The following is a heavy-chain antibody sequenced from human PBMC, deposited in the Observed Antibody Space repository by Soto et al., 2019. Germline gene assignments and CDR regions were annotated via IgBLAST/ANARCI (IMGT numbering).Heavy chain of an antibody. V-gene: IGHV1-69*02. D-gene: IGHD3-10*01. CDR3: ARGEGIRQYYFYAMDV. CDR1: GGTFISYT. J-gene: IGHJ6*02. Sequence: QVQLVQSGAEVKKPGSSVKVSCKASGGTFISYTISWVRQAPGQGLEWMGRIIPILGIADYAQKFQGRVTITADKSTSTAYMELSSLRSEDTAVYYCARGEGIRQYYFYAMDVWGQGTTVTVSS. CDR2: IIPILGIA.